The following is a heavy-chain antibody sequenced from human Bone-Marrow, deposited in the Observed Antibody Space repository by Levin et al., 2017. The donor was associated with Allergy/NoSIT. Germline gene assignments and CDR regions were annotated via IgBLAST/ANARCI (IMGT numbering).Heavy chain of an antibody. CDR1: GFTFSDYA. V-gene: IGHV3-48*01. Sequence: GGSLRLSCAASGFTFSDYAMNWVRQAPGKGLEWVSYISSSGGTIYYADSVKGRFTISRDSAQNSLSLQMDSLRTEDTALYYCVRDRYIFGRTSPHFDYWGQGTLVTVSS. J-gene: IGHJ4*02. D-gene: IGHD5-18*01. CDR3: VRDRYIFGRTSPHFDY. CDR2: ISSSGGTI.